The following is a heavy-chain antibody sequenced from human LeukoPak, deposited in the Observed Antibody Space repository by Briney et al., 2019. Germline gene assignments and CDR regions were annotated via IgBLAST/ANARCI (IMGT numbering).Heavy chain of an antibody. CDR2: IKEDGSEE. J-gene: IGHJ4*02. D-gene: IGHD6-13*01. CDR1: TFTFGNYW. V-gene: IGHV3-7*01. CDR3: ARDPAAWDY. Sequence: GGSLRLSCAASTFTFGNYWMSWVRQAPGQGLEWVANIKEDGSEEYYVDSVKGRFTISRDNTKNSLYLQMNSLGAEDTAVYYCARDPAAWDYWGQGTLVSVSS.